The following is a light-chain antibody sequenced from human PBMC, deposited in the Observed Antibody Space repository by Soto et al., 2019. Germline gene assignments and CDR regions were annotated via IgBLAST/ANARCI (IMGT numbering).Light chain of an antibody. CDR2: DVS. CDR1: SSDVGAYNY. V-gene: IGLV2-14*01. Sequence: QSALTQPASVSGSPGQSITISCTGTSSDVGAYNYVSWYQQHPVKAHKLMIYDVSSRPSGISNRFSGSKSGNTASLTISGVQAEDEADYYCSSYASSSNVIFGGGTKLTVL. CDR3: SSYASSSNVI. J-gene: IGLJ2*01.